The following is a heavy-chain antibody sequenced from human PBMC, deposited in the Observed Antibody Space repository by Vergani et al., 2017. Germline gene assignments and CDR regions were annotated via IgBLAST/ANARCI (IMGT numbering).Heavy chain of an antibody. CDR3: ARGRFGEPRTIQPEAEYFQH. J-gene: IGHJ1*01. Sequence: QLQLQESGPGLVKPSETLSLTCTVSGGSISSSSYYWGWIRQPPGKGLEWIGSIYYSGSTYYNPSLKSRVTISVDTSKNQFSLKLSSVTAADTAVYYCARGRFGEPRTIQPEAEYFQHWGQGTLVTVSS. D-gene: IGHD3-16*01. V-gene: IGHV4-39*07. CDR2: IYYSGST. CDR1: GGSISSSSYY.